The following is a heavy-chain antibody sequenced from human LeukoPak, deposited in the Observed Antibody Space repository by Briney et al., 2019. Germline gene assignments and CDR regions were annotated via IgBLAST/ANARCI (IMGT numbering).Heavy chain of an antibody. Sequence: GGSLRLSCAASGFSFSSYAMSWVRQAPGKGLEWVSVISGSGGSRYYSDSVKGRFAISRDNAKNSLYLQMNSLRAEDTAVYYCAREAAFDIWGQGTMVTVSS. V-gene: IGHV3-23*01. J-gene: IGHJ3*02. CDR1: GFSFSSYA. CDR2: ISGSGGSR. CDR3: AREAAFDI.